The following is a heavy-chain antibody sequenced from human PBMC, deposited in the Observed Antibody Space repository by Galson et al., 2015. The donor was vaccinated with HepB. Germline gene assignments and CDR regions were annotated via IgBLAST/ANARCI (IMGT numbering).Heavy chain of an antibody. CDR1: GDSVSSNYAV. CDR2: TYYRSKWIY. J-gene: IGHJ6*02. D-gene: IGHD2/OR15-2a*01. V-gene: IGHV6-1*01. Sequence: CAISGDSVSSNYAVWNWIRQSPSRGLEWLGRTYYRSKWIYDYAESVKSRITITPDTSKNLVSLRLTSMTAADSGVYYCARGDRCTTSTYYASYYYSYGMDVWGQGTTVTVSS. CDR3: ARGDRCTTSTYYASYYYSYGMDV.